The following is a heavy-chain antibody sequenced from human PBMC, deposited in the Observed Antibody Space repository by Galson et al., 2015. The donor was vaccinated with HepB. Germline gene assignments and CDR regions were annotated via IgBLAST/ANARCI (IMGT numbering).Heavy chain of an antibody. CDR1: GFTFSSYS. J-gene: IGHJ6*03. D-gene: IGHD3-3*01. CDR2: ISSSSSYI. Sequence: SLRLSCAASGFTFSSYSMNWVRQAPGKGLEWVSSISSSSSYIYYADSVKGRFTISRDNAKNSLYLQMNSLRAEDTAVYYCARDFHQTVPPYYDFWSGYLAYYYMDVWGKGTTVTVSS. V-gene: IGHV3-21*01. CDR3: ARDFHQTVPPYYDFWSGYLAYYYMDV.